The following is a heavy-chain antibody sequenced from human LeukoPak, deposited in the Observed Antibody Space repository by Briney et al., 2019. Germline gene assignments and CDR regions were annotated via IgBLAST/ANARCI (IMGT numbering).Heavy chain of an antibody. J-gene: IGHJ6*03. V-gene: IGHV3-48*04. Sequence: GGSLRLSCAASGFTFSSYGMSWVRQAPGKGLEWVSAISSSGSTIYYADSVEGRFTISRDNAKNSLYLQMDSLRAEDTAVYYCAKDATVVVGTVYMDVWGKGTTVTISS. CDR3: AKDATVVVGTVYMDV. CDR2: ISSSGSTI. D-gene: IGHD2-2*01. CDR1: GFTFSSYG.